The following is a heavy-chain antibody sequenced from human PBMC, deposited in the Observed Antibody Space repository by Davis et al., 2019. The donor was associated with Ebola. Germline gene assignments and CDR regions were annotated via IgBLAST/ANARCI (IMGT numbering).Heavy chain of an antibody. J-gene: IGHJ6*02. CDR1: GGSISSSSYY. D-gene: IGHD2-2*02. CDR3: ARGTRYCSSTSCYTASGYYYYYGMDV. V-gene: IGHV4-39*07. Sequence: MPSETLSLTCTVSGGSISSSSYYWGWIRQPPGKGLEWIGSIYYSGSTYYNPSLKSRVTISVDTSKNQFSLKLSSVTAADTAVYYCARGTRYCSSTSCYTASGYYYYYGMDVWGQGTTVTVSS. CDR2: IYYSGST.